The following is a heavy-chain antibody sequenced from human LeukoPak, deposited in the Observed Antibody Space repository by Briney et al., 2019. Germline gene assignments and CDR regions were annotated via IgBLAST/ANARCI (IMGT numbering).Heavy chain of an antibody. D-gene: IGHD5-18*01. CDR2: INHSGST. J-gene: IGHJ4*02. Sequence: SETLSLTCAVYGGSFSGYYWSWIRQPPGQGLEWIGEINHSGSTNYNPSLKSRVTISVDTSKNQFSLKLSSVTAADTAVYCASANQRGYSYGTFDYWGQGTLVTVSS. V-gene: IGHV4-34*01. CDR1: GGSFSGYY. CDR3: ASANQRGYSYGTFDY.